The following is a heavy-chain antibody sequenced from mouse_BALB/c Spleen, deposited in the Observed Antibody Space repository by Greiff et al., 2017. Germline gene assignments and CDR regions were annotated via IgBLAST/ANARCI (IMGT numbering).Heavy chain of an antibody. CDR2: ISYSGST. Sequence: VQLQQSGPGLVKPSQSLSLTCTVTGYSITSDYAWNWIRQFPGNKLEWMGYISYSGSTSYNPSLKSRISITRDTSKNQFFLQLNSVTTEDTATYYCAVMITTRTSYAMDYWGQGTSVTVSS. J-gene: IGHJ4*01. CDR3: AVMITTRTSYAMDY. V-gene: IGHV3-2*02. D-gene: IGHD2-4*01. CDR1: GYSITSDYA.